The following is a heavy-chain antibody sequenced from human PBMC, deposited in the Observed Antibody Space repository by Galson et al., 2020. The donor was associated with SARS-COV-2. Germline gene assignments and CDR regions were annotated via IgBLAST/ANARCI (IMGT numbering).Heavy chain of an antibody. CDR3: ARDQESWETSWSPNMDV. Sequence: GSLRLSCAASGFTFSSYSMNWVRQAPGKGLEWVSSISSSSSYIYYADSVKGRFTISRDNAKNSLYLQMNSLRAEDTAVYYCARDQESWETSWSPNMDVWGQGTTVTVSS. CDR2: ISSSSSYI. J-gene: IGHJ6*02. V-gene: IGHV3-21*01. D-gene: IGHD2-2*01. CDR1: GFTFSSYS.